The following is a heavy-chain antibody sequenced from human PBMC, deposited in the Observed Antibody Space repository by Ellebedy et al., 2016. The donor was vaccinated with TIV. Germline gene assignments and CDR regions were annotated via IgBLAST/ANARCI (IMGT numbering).Heavy chain of an antibody. CDR2: ISDSGATT. V-gene: IGHV3-23*01. J-gene: IGHJ4*02. D-gene: IGHD6-19*01. Sequence: GESLKISXAASGITFSSYAMSWVRQAPGKGLEWVSTISDSGATTNYADSVKGRFTISRDNSKNTLYLQMNSLRAEDTAVYYCAKLSRGSSGWYWGLEYYFDYWGQGTLVTVSS. CDR3: AKLSRGSSGWYWGLEYYFDY. CDR1: GITFSSYA.